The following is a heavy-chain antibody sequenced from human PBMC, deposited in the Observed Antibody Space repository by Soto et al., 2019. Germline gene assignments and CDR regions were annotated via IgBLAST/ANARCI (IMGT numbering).Heavy chain of an antibody. CDR3: ARGPPGYNIFTGYPREDYYYYAMDV. D-gene: IGHD3-9*01. J-gene: IGHJ6*02. V-gene: IGHV3-53*01. CDR2: IYRGGRT. CDR1: GFTVSSNY. Sequence: EVQLVESGGGLIQPGGSLRLSCAASGFTVSSNYMTWVRQASGKGLEWVSVIYRGGRTSYADSVKGRFTISRDTSKNTVSLQMNSLRAEDTAVYYCARGPPGYNIFTGYPREDYYYYAMDVWGQGTTVSVSS.